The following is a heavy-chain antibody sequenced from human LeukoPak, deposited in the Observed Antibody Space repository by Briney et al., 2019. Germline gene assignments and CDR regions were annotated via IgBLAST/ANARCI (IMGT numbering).Heavy chain of an antibody. V-gene: IGHV4-39*07. J-gene: IGHJ3*02. CDR3: VRGSELMDAFDI. CDR1: GGSISSSSYY. Sequence: PSETLSLTCTVSGGSISSSSYYWGWIRQPPGKGLEWIGSIYYGGGTYYSPSLKSRVTVSINMSKNQFSLKLRSVTVADTAVYYCVRGSELMDAFDIWGQGTMVTVSS. D-gene: IGHD3-10*01. CDR2: IYYGGGT.